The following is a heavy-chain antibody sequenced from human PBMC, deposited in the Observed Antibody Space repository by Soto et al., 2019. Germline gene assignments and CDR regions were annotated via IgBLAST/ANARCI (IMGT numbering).Heavy chain of an antibody. CDR2: ISPYTGNT. CDR1: GYIFVNYG. V-gene: IGHV1-18*01. Sequence: QVQLVQSGDEVKKPGASVKVSCKASGYIFVNYGIAWVLQAPGQGLEWMGWISPYTGNTHSATKIQGRLTMTTDTSTSTAYMDLGSLTSDDTAVYYCVMVDNYVTPTPQDVWGQGTTVTVSS. D-gene: IGHD3-16*01. CDR3: VMVDNYVTPTPQDV. J-gene: IGHJ6*02.